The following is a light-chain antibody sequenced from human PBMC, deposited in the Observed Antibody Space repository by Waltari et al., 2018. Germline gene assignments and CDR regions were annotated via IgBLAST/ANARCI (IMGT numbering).Light chain of an antibody. CDR1: SSDVGGYNY. CDR2: DVS. V-gene: IGLV2-14*03. J-gene: IGLJ2*01. Sequence: QSALTQPASVSGSPGQSITISCTGTSSDVGGYNYVSWYQQHPARAPKLRIYDVSNRPSGVSNRVSGPKSGNTASLTISGLQAEDEADYYCSSYTSSSTVVFGGGTKLTVL. CDR3: SSYTSSSTVV.